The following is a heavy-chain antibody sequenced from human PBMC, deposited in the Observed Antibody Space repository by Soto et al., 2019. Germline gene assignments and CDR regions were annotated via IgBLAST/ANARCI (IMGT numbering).Heavy chain of an antibody. CDR3: ARGRSVVVVAATPSPRYFDL. V-gene: IGHV4-34*01. Sequence: SETLSLTCTVSGGSISGYYWSWLRQPPGKGLEWIGEINHSGSTNYNPSLKSRVTISVDTSKNQFSLKLSPVTAADTAVYYCARGRSVVVVAATPSPRYFDLWGRGTLVTVSS. D-gene: IGHD2-15*01. CDR1: GGSISGYY. CDR2: INHSGST. J-gene: IGHJ2*01.